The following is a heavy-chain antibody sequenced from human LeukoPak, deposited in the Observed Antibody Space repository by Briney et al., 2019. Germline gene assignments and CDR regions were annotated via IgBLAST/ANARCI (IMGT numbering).Heavy chain of an antibody. V-gene: IGHV4-61*02. CDR1: GGSISSGSYY. J-gene: IGHJ6*03. CDR3: ARDSGIQLWPTYYYYYYYMDV. D-gene: IGHD5-18*01. CDR2: IYTSGST. Sequence: SQTLSLTCTVSGGSISSGSYYWSWIRQPAGTGLEWIGRIYTSGSTNYNPSLKSRVTISVDTSKNQFSLKLSSVTAADTAVYYCARDSGIQLWPTYYYYYYYMDVWGKGTTVTISS.